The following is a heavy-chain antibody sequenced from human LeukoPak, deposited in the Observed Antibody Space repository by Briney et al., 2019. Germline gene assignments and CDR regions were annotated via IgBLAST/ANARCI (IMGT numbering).Heavy chain of an antibody. D-gene: IGHD6-13*01. CDR2: INWSGEST. CDR3: ARDLSSSWYSLGY. J-gene: IGHJ4*02. CDR1: GLTVGDYG. V-gene: IGHV3-20*04. Sequence: PGGSLRLSCAASGLTVGDYGMSWVRQAPGMGLEWVSGINWSGESTGYADSVKGRFTISRDNAENALYLQMNSLRAEDTALYYCARDLSSSWYSLGYWGRGTLVTVSS.